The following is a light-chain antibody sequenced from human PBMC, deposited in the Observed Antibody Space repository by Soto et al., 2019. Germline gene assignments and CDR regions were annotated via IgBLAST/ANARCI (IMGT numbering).Light chain of an antibody. CDR3: QQYGSSPAIT. J-gene: IGKJ5*01. CDR1: QSVSSSY. Sequence: EIVLTQSPGTLSLSPGERATLSCRASQSVSSSYLAWYQQKPGQAPRLLIYGASSRATGIPDRFSGSGTGTDFTLTISRLEPEDFAVYWWQQYGSSPAITFGQGTRLESK. CDR2: GAS. V-gene: IGKV3-20*01.